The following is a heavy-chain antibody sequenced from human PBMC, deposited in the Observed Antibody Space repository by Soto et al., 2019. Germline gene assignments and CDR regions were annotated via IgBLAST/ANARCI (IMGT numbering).Heavy chain of an antibody. V-gene: IGHV4-59*02. J-gene: IGHJ4*02. CDR1: GGSVSGDY. Sequence: SETLSLTCTVSGGSVSGDYWTWIRQSPVRGLQWLGFVSDNGKTNSDAALKGRLNISLDTSKKQISLRLTSVTAADTALYYCARGRAIYGEWDYFDTWGQGAQVTVSS. CDR3: ARGRAIYGEWDYFDT. D-gene: IGHD3-3*02. CDR2: VSDNGKT.